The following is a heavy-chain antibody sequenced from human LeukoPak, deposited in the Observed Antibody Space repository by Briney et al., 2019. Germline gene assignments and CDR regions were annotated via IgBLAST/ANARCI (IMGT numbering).Heavy chain of an antibody. V-gene: IGHV3-74*01. CDR3: ARQYSYGLDV. CDR1: GFTFSGHN. D-gene: IGHD2/OR15-2a*01. J-gene: IGHJ6*02. Sequence: GGSLRLSCAASGFTFSGHNMNWVRQAPGKGLVWVSRVNSDGSSTTYADSVKGRFTISRDNAKNTLYLQMNSLRAEDTAVYYCARQYSYGLDVWGQGTTVTVSS. CDR2: VNSDGSST.